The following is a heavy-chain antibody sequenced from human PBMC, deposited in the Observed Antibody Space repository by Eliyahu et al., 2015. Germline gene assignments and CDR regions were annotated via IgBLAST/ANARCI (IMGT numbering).Heavy chain of an antibody. CDR3: ARAGAYSSGPGSPFVY. CDR1: GFTXSSYW. CDR2: ISSSSSYI. J-gene: IGHJ4*02. Sequence: EVQLVESGGGLVQPGGSLRLSCAASGFTXSSYWMSWVRXAPGKGLEWVSSISSSSSYIYYADSVKGRFTISRDNAKNSLYLQMNSLRAEDTAVYYCARAGAYSSGPGSPFVYWGQGTLVTVSS. D-gene: IGHD6-19*01. V-gene: IGHV3-21*01.